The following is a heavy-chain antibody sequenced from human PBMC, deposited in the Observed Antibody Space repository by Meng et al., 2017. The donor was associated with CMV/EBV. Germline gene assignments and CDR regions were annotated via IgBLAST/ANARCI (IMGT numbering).Heavy chain of an antibody. CDR2: IIPIFGTA. J-gene: IGHJ5*02. D-gene: IGHD2-2*01. V-gene: IGHV1-69*12. CDR1: GGTFSRYS. CDR3: AREGGIVVVPAAPGWFDP. Sequence: QVQRGRSGAGVKMPGSSVKVTCKASGGTFSRYSSSWLRQDPGKGLEWMGGIIPIFGTANYAQKFQGSVTITADESTRTAYMELSSLRSEDTAVYYCAREGGIVVVPAAPGWFDPWGQGTLVTVSS.